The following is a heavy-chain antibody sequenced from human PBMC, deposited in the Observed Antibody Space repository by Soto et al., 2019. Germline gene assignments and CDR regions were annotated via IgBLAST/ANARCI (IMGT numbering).Heavy chain of an antibody. J-gene: IGHJ4*02. D-gene: IGHD3-9*01. CDR3: ARLRGDGYYNF. V-gene: IGHV3-11*01. CDR1: GFTLSDYY. Sequence: QVQLVESGGGLVKPGGSLRLSCAASGFTLSDYYLTWIRQAPGQGLEWVSDISISGTTIHYADSVRGRFTISRDNAKNSMWVQMNALRAEDTAVYYCARLRGDGYYNFWGQGTLVTVSS. CDR2: ISISGTTI.